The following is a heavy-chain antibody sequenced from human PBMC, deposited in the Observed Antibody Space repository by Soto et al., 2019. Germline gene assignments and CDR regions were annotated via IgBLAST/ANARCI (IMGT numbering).Heavy chain of an antibody. J-gene: IGHJ5*02. D-gene: IGHD1-7*01. V-gene: IGHV3-15*07. CDR2: VKAKAGGGAV. CDR1: GFTFANTW. CDR3: TADRILVNYLWVCWFDT. Sequence: EAQLVESGGGLVKPGESIRLACTGSGFTFANTWLNWVRQAPGKGLEWVGRVKAKAGGGAVDYAPFVKGRFSMSGDDSIQTAYLKVNSLGVEDTAVYYCTADRILVNYLWVCWFDTWGQGALVTVSS.